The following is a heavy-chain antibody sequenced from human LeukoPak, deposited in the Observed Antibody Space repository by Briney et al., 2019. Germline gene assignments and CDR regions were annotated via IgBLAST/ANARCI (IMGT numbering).Heavy chain of an antibody. D-gene: IGHD5-18*01. CDR1: GYTFTTYG. CDR3: ARDPYRDAFDI. Sequence: ASVKVSCKASGYTFTTYGISWVRPAPGQGLEWMGWISVYNGNTDYAPNLQGRVTMTTDTSASTAYMELRSLRSDDTAVYYCARDPYRDAFDIWGQGTMVTVSS. J-gene: IGHJ3*02. V-gene: IGHV1-18*01. CDR2: ISVYNGNT.